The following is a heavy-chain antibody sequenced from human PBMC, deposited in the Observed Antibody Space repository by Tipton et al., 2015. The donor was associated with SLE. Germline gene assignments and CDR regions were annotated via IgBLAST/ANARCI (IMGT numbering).Heavy chain of an antibody. J-gene: IGHJ4*02. CDR2: IYYRGRA. D-gene: IGHD2-21*01. Sequence: TLSLTCTVSFGSLNNAFHYWSWVCPLPGEGLEWIGFIYYRGRAYYNPPLQSRVTISLDMSKNQFSLTMTSVTAADTAMYYCASQVLYCGGDCLDYWGQGTLVTVSS. V-gene: IGHV4-31*03. CDR3: ASQVLYCGGDCLDY. CDR1: FGSLNNAFHY.